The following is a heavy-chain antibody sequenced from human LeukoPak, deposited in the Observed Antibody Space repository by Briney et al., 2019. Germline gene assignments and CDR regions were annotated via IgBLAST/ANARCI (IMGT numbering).Heavy chain of an antibody. CDR1: GGSFSGYY. CDR3: AKSNGYGLVDI. D-gene: IGHD3-10*01. V-gene: IGHV4-34*12. Sequence: TSETLSLTCAVYGGSFSGYYWSWIRQPPGKGLEWIGNIFYSGGTYYSPSLTSRVTISLDTSRNQFYLKLISVTAADTAVYYCAKSNGYGLVDIWGQGTMVTVSS. CDR2: IFYSGGT. J-gene: IGHJ3*02.